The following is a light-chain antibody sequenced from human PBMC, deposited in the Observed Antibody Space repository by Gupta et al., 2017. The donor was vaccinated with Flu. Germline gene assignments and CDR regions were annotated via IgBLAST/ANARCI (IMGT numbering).Light chain of an antibody. J-gene: IGLJ2*01. CDR2: DDS. V-gene: IGLV3-21*02. CDR3: QGWYKSSYPVV. Sequence: PLLVIYDDSNRPSGGPEGFSGSNYESTATLTISWVEAGDEADYYCQGWYKSSYPVVFGGGTKLTVL.